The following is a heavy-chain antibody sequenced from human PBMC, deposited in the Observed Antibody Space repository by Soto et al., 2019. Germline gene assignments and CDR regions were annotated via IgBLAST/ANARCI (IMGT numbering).Heavy chain of an antibody. D-gene: IGHD5-18*01. J-gene: IGHJ6*02. V-gene: IGHV3-30*18. CDR2: ISNDGSKK. CDR1: GFTFSRYC. CDR3: AKDSGTAMVTSYYYYGMDA. Sequence: GGSLRLSFAASGFTFSRYCMHWVRQATGKGREGVAVISNDGSKKYYADSVKGRFTISRDNSKNTLYLQMNSLRAEDTAVYFCAKDSGTAMVTSYYYYGMDAWGQGTTVTVSS.